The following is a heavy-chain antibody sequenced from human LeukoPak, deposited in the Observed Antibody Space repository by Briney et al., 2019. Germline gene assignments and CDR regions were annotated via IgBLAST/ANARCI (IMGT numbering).Heavy chain of an antibody. J-gene: IGHJ4*02. Sequence: ASVTVSCKASGYTFTSYYMHWVRQAPGQGLEWMGIINPSGGSTSYAQKFQGRLTMTRDMSTSTVYMELSSLRSEDTAVYYCARDPPPSRYSYGQYYFDYWGQGTLVTVSS. V-gene: IGHV1-46*01. D-gene: IGHD5-18*01. CDR3: ARDPPPSRYSYGQYYFDY. CDR1: GYTFTSYY. CDR2: INPSGGST.